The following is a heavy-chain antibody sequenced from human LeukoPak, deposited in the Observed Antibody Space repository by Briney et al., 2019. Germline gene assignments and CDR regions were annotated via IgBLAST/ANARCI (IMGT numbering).Heavy chain of an antibody. CDR1: GYSISSGYY. CDR3: ARQYCSSTSCQDKWFDP. V-gene: IGHV4-38-2*02. J-gene: IGHJ5*02. Sequence: SETLSLTCTVSGYSISSGYYWGWIRQPPGKGLEWIGSIYYSGSTYYNASLKSRVTISVDTSKNQFSLKLSSVTAADTDVYYCARQYCSSTSCQDKWFDPWGQGTLVTVSS. D-gene: IGHD2-2*01. CDR2: IYYSGST.